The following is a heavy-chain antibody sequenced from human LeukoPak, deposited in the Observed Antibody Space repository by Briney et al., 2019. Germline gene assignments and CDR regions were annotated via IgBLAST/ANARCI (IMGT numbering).Heavy chain of an antibody. V-gene: IGHV4-34*01. D-gene: IGHD6-13*01. J-gene: IGHJ4*02. CDR2: INHSGST. Sequence: SETLSLTCAVYGGSFSGYYWSWIRQPPGKGLEWIGEINHSGSTNYNPSLKSRVTISVDTSENQFSLKLSSVTAADTAVYYCARDRSSSGIDYWGQGTLVTVSS. CDR1: GGSFSGYY. CDR3: ARDRSSSGIDY.